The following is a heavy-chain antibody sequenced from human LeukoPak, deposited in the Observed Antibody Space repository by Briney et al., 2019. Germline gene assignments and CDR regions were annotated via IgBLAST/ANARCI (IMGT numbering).Heavy chain of an antibody. V-gene: IGHV3-33*01. CDR3: ARDPPVTGELVLGRQRIFYQ. Sequence: PGGSLRLSCAASGFTFSNYGMHWVRQAPGKGLQWVAVIWYDGSNEYYTGSVKGRFTISRDNAHNTLYLQMNSLRAEDTAVYYCARDPPVTGELVLGRQRIFYQWGQGTLVTVSS. CDR2: IWYDGSNE. D-gene: IGHD7-27*01. J-gene: IGHJ4*02. CDR1: GFTFSNYG.